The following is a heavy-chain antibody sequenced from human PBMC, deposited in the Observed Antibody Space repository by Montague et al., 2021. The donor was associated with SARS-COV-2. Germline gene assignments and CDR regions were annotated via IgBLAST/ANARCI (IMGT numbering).Heavy chain of an antibody. V-gene: IGHV6-1*01. D-gene: IGHD3-9*01. J-gene: IGHJ3*02. CDR2: TYYRSKWDS. CDR3: ASSGITLTGLDAFDI. Sequence: CAISGDSVSSKSVAWNWIRQSPSRGLEWPGRTYYRSKWDSDYAESVKRRLVITPDTSKNQVPLQLNSVIPEDTAVYFCASSGITLTGLDAFDIWGQGTMVTVSS. CDR1: GDSVSSKSVA.